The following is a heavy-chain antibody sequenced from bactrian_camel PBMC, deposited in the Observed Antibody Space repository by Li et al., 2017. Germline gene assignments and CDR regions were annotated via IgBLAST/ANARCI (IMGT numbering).Heavy chain of an antibody. CDR3: VTDVFWSDYDSVAQSTSSDPHNY. CDR2: IGSHSGRT. V-gene: IGHV3S40*01. D-gene: IGHD4*01. Sequence: VQLVESGGSLVQLGGSLRLSRVASRFTFSNYYMSRVRQVPGKGLEWVSSIGSHSGRTFYQDSVRGRFTASRDNAKNMLYLQMNSLKSVDSAVYYCVTDVFWSDYDSVAQSTSSDPHNYWGQG. J-gene: IGHJ4*01. CDR1: RFTFSNYY.